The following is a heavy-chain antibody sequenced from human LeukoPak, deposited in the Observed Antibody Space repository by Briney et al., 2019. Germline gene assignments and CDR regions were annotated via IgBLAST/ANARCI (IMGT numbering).Heavy chain of an antibody. Sequence: GGSLRLSCAASGFTFSNYWMSWVRQAPGKGLEWVANINEDGSKTHYVDSVKGRFTISRDNAKNSLSLQMNSLRAEDTAVYYCAKDISFIAAAGVDYWGQGTLVTVSS. J-gene: IGHJ4*02. CDR1: GFTFSNYW. CDR3: AKDISFIAAAGVDY. V-gene: IGHV3-7*01. D-gene: IGHD6-13*01. CDR2: INEDGSKT.